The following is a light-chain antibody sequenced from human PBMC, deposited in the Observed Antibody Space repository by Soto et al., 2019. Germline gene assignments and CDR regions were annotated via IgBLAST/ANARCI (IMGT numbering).Light chain of an antibody. Sequence: QSALTQPRSVSGSPGQSVTISCTGTSSDVGVYNYVSWYQQHPGKAPKVMIYDVSERPSGVPDRFSGSKSGNTASLTISGLQADDEADYYCCSYAGSPRYVFGTGTKLTVL. J-gene: IGLJ1*01. CDR3: CSYAGSPRYV. CDR2: DVS. V-gene: IGLV2-11*01. CDR1: SSDVGVYNY.